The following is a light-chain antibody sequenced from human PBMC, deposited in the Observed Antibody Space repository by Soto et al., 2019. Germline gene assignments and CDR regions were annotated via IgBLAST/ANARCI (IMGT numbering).Light chain of an antibody. V-gene: IGKV3-20*01. Sequence: EIVLTQSPGTLSLSPAERATLSCRASQSVSSSYLAWYQQKPGQAPRLLIYGASSRATGIPDRFSGSGSGTDFTLTISRLEPEDFAVYYCQQYGSSPPAFTFGPGTKVDIK. CDR1: QSVSSSY. J-gene: IGKJ3*01. CDR3: QQYGSSPPAFT. CDR2: GAS.